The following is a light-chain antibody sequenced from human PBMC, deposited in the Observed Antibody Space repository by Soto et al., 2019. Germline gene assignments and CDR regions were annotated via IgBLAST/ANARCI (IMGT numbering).Light chain of an antibody. V-gene: IGKV1-39*01. CDR1: QSISSY. CDR2: AAS. J-gene: IGKJ2*01. CDR3: QQSYSTPPRYT. Sequence: DIQMTQSPSSLSASVGDRVTITCRASQSISSYLNWYQQKPRKPPKLLISAASSLQSGVPSRFSGSGSGTDFTLTISSLQPEDFATYYCQQSYSTPPRYTFGQGTKLEIK.